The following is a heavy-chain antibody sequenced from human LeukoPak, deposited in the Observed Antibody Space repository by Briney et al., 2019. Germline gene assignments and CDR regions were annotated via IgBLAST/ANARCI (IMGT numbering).Heavy chain of an antibody. D-gene: IGHD5-24*01. CDR2: IYYSGST. V-gene: IGHV4-39*01. CDR1: GGSISSSSYY. CDR3: ARLAPTTEMASNFDY. Sequence: PSETLSLTCTVPGGSISSSSYYWGWIRQPPGKGLEWIGRIYYSGSTYYNPSLKSRVTISVDTSKNQFSLKLSSVTAADTAVYYCARLAPTTEMASNFDYWGQGTLVTVSS. J-gene: IGHJ4*02.